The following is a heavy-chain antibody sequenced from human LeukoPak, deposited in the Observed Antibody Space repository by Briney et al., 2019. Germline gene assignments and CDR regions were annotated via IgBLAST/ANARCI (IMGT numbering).Heavy chain of an antibody. Sequence: SGPTLVKPTQTLTLTCTFSGFSLSTSGVGVGWIRQPPGKALEWLALIYWDDDNRYSPPLKSRLTITKDTSKNRVVLTMTNMDPVDTATYYCAHSPRGYSYGYGWYYFDYWGQGTLVAVSS. D-gene: IGHD5-18*01. V-gene: IGHV2-5*02. CDR3: AHSPRGYSYGYGWYYFDY. CDR1: GFSLSTSGVG. J-gene: IGHJ4*02. CDR2: IYWDDDN.